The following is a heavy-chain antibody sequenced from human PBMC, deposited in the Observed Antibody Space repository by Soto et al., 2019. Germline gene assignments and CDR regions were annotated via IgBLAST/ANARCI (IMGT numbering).Heavy chain of an antibody. V-gene: IGHV3-7*03. D-gene: IGHD1-26*01. CDR2: IKQDGSEK. Sequence: GGSLRLSCAASGFTFSSYWISWVRQAPGKGLEWVANIKQDGSEKYYVDSVKGRFTISRDNAKNSLYLQMNSLRAEDTAVYYCARGFGNYFYYYYGMDVWGQGTTVTVSS. J-gene: IGHJ6*02. CDR1: GFTFSSYW. CDR3: ARGFGNYFYYYYGMDV.